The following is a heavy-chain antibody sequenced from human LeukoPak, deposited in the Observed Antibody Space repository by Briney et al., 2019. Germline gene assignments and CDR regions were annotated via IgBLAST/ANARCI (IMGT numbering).Heavy chain of an antibody. Sequence: SETLSLTCGVYGGSFSGYYWSWIRQPPGKGLEWIGEINHSGSTNYNPSLKSRVTISVDTSKNQFSLKLSSVTAADTAVYYCARSASYVPAATYWGQGTLVTVSS. CDR2: INHSGST. J-gene: IGHJ4*02. CDR3: ARSASYVPAATY. V-gene: IGHV4-34*01. CDR1: GGSFSGYY. D-gene: IGHD2-2*01.